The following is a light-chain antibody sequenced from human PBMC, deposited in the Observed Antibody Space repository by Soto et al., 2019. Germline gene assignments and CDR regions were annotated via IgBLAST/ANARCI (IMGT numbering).Light chain of an antibody. CDR2: DAS. Sequence: DIQMTQSPSSLSASVGDRVTITCQASQDRSNYFNWYLRKTGKAPKLLIYDASNLETRVPSRFSGSGSGTDFTFTISSLQPEDIATYYCQQYDNLPITFGQGTRLEIK. V-gene: IGKV1-33*01. CDR1: QDRSNY. J-gene: IGKJ5*01. CDR3: QQYDNLPIT.